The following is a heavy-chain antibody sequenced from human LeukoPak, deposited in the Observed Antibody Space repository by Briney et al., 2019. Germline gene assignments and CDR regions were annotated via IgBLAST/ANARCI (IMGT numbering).Heavy chain of an antibody. J-gene: IGHJ4*02. V-gene: IGHV3-23*01. Sequence: PGGSLRLSCAASXXTXXXXXXXWXXQAQEXXXXXXXAISGSGGSTYYADSVKGRFTISRDNSKNTLYLQMNSLRAEDTAVYYCANAPWSHGRFDSWGQGTLVTVSS. D-gene: IGHD3-3*01. CDR3: ANAPWSHGRFDS. CDR1: XXTXXXXX. CDR2: ISGSGGST.